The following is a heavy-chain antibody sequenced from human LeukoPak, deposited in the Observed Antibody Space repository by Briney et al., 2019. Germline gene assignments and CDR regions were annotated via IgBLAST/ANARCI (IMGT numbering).Heavy chain of an antibody. CDR1: GGTFSSYA. D-gene: IGHD6-13*01. Sequence: WASVKVSCKASGGTFSSYAISWVRQAPGQGLEWMGGIIPIFGTANYAQKFQGRVTITADESTSTAYMELSSLRSEDTAVYYCARGGIAAAGLPLYYYYYGMDVWGQGTTVTVSS. J-gene: IGHJ6*02. CDR2: IIPIFGTA. V-gene: IGHV1-69*13. CDR3: ARGGIAAAGLPLYYYYYGMDV.